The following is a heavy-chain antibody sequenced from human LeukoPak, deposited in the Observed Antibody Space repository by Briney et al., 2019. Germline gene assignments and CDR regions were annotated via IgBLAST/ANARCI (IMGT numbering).Heavy chain of an antibody. Sequence: PSETLSLTCTVSGGSISSGGYYWSWIRQHPGKGLEWIGYIYYSGSTYYNPSLKSRVTISVDTSKNQFSLKVSPETAADTAVYYCARNKRVDDYGDYLFDCWGQGTLVTVSS. J-gene: IGHJ4*02. CDR2: IYYSGST. CDR1: GGSISSGGYY. CDR3: ARNKRVDDYGDYLFDC. V-gene: IGHV4-31*03. D-gene: IGHD4-17*01.